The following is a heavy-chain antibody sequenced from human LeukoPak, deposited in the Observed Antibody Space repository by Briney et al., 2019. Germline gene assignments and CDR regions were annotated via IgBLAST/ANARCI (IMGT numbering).Heavy chain of an antibody. V-gene: IGHV3-21*01. Sequence: KPGGSLRLSCAASGFTVSSNYMSWVRQAPGKGLEWVSSISSSNTYIYYADSVKGRFTISRDNAKKSLYLQMSSLRAEDTAVYYCAREGYCSAKHCHDDNWGQGTLVTVSS. D-gene: IGHD2-15*01. CDR3: AREGYCSAKHCHDDN. CDR2: ISSSNTYI. CDR1: GFTVSSNY. J-gene: IGHJ4*02.